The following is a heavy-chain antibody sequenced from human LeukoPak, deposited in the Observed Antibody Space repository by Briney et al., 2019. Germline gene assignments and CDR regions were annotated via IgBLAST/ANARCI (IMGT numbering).Heavy chain of an antibody. CDR3: AKDWYYYDSSGSQKEYFDY. CDR1: GFTFSSYG. J-gene: IGHJ4*02. D-gene: IGHD3-22*01. V-gene: IGHV3-30*02. Sequence: GGSLRLSCAASGFTFSSYGMHWVRQAPGKGLEWVAFIRYDGSNKYYTDSVKGRFTISRDNSKNTLYLQMNSLRAEDTAVYYCAKDWYYYDSSGSQKEYFDYWGQGTLVTVSS. CDR2: IRYDGSNK.